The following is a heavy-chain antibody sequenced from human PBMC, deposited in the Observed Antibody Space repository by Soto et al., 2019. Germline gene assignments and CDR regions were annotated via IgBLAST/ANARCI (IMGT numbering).Heavy chain of an antibody. D-gene: IGHD2-15*01. CDR2: TIPIFGTA. CDR1: GGTFSSYA. V-gene: IGHV1-69*01. Sequence: QVQLVQSGAEVKKPGSSGKVSCKASGGTFSSYAISWVRQAPGQGLEWMGGTIPIFGTANYAQKFQGRVTITADESTSTAYMEISSLRSEEKAVYYCARHVVAPLTGDAFDIWGQGTMVTVSS. CDR3: ARHVVAPLTGDAFDI. J-gene: IGHJ3*02.